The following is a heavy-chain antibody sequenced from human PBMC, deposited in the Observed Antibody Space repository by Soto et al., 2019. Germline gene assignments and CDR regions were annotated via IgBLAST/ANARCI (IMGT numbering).Heavy chain of an antibody. Sequence: QVQLQQWGAGLLKPSETLSLTCAVYGGSFSGYYWSWIRQPPVKGLEWIGEINHSGSTNYNPSLKSRVTISVDTYKHQFSLKLGSVTAADTAVYYCARVMGNFWSGYYTRGYFAYWGQGTLVTVSS. J-gene: IGHJ4*02. V-gene: IGHV4-34*01. CDR1: GGSFSGYY. CDR3: ARVMGNFWSGYYTRGYFAY. D-gene: IGHD3-3*01. CDR2: INHSGST.